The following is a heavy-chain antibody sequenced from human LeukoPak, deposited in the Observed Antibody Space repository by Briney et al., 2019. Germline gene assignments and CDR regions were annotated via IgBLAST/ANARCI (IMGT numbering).Heavy chain of an antibody. V-gene: IGHV3-30*04. J-gene: IGHJ4*02. CDR3: ARGGGYVSSDY. CDR2: ISYDGSNK. D-gene: IGHD1-1*01. Sequence: GGSLRLSRAASGFTFSSYAMHWVRQAPGKGLEWVAVISYDGSNKYYADSVKGRFTISRDNSKNTLYLQMNSLRAEDTAVYYCARGGGYVSSDYWGQGTLVTVSS. CDR1: GFTFSSYA.